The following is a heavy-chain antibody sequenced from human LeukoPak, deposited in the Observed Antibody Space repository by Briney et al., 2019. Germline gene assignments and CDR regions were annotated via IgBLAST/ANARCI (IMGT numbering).Heavy chain of an antibody. CDR3: ARVIGLGYCSSTSCYPADYYFDY. CDR2: TNPNSGGT. D-gene: IGHD2-2*01. J-gene: IGHJ4*02. V-gene: IGHV1-2*02. CDR1: GYTFTGYY. Sequence: GASVKVSCKASGYTFTGYYMHWVRQAPGQGLEWMGWTNPNSGGTNYAQKFQGRVTMTRDTSISTAYMELSRLRSDDTAVYYCARVIGLGYCSSTSCYPADYYFDYWGQGTLVTVSS.